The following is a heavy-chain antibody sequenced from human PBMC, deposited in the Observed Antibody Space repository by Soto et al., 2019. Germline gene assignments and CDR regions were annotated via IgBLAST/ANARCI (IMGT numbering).Heavy chain of an antibody. CDR2: INPNSGGT. J-gene: IGHJ6*02. D-gene: IGHD6-13*01. CDR1: GYTFTGYY. CDR3: ASIAAAGQDYYYYGMDV. V-gene: IGHV1-2*02. Sequence: ASVKVSCKASGYTFTGYYMHWVRQAPGQGLEWMGWINPNSGGTNYAQKFQGRVTITADESTSTAYMELSSLRSEDTAVYYCASIAAAGQDYYYYGMDVWGQGTTVTVSS.